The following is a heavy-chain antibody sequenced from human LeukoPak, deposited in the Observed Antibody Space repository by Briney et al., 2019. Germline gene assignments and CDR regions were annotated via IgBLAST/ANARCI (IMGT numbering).Heavy chain of an antibody. V-gene: IGHV4-34*01. CDR3: ARISGGADYDCAY. J-gene: IGHJ4*02. D-gene: IGHD5-12*01. CDR2: INHSGST. CDR1: GGSFSGYY. Sequence: SETLSLTCAVYGGSFSGYYWSWIRQPPGKGLEWIGEINHSGSTNYNPSLKSRVTISVDTSKNQFSLKLSSVTAADTAVYYCARISGGADYDCAYGGQGTRVTVPS.